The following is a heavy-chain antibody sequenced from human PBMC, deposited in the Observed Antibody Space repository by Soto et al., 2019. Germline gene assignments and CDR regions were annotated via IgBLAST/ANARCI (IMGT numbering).Heavy chain of an antibody. CDR2: ISGSGGST. J-gene: IGHJ6*02. Sequence: PGGSLRLSCAASGFTFSSYAMSWVRQAPGKGLEWVSAISGSGGSTYYADSVKGRFTISRDNSKNTLYLQMNSLRAEDTAVYYCAKASTYYYGSGPSNRYYYYGMDVWGQGTTVTSP. CDR3: AKASTYYYGSGPSNRYYYYGMDV. V-gene: IGHV3-23*01. D-gene: IGHD3-10*01. CDR1: GFTFSSYA.